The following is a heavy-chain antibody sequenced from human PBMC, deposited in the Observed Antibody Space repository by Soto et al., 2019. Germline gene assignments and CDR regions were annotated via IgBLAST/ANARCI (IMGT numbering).Heavy chain of an antibody. D-gene: IGHD3-3*02. V-gene: IGHV3-48*03. J-gene: IGHJ4*02. CDR1: GFIFSSYE. CDR2: ISSSGSTI. Sequence: GGSLRLSCAVSGFIFSSYEMNWVRQAPGKGLEWISYISSSGSTIHYADSVKGRFTISRDNAKNSLYLQMNSLRDEDTAVYYCARSPFLECNWAEGTLVTVSS. CDR3: ARSPFLECN.